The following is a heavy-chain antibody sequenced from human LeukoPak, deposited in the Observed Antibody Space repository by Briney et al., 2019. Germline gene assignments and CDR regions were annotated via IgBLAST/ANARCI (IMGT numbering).Heavy chain of an antibody. CDR3: ARDNHYGSGSYCNPNPFYGMDV. Sequence: ASVKVSCKASGYTFTSYATHWVRQAPGQRLEWMGWINAGNGNTKYSQKFQGRVTITRDTSASTAYMELSSLRSEDTAVYYCARDNHYGSGSYCNPNPFYGMDVWGQGTTVTVSS. CDR2: INAGNGNT. V-gene: IGHV1-3*01. J-gene: IGHJ6*02. CDR1: GYTFTSYA. D-gene: IGHD3-10*01.